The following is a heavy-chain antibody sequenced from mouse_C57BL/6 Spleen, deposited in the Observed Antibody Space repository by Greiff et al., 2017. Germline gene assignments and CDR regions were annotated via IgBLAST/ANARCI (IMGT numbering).Heavy chain of an antibody. J-gene: IGHJ2*01. CDR2: IDPSDSET. D-gene: IGHD1-1*01. CDR3: ARSNYYGSSSNFDY. Sequence: QVQLQQPGAELVRPGSSVKLSCKASGYTFTSYWMHWVKQRPIQGLEWIGNIDPSDSETHYNQKFKDKATLTVDKSSSTAYMQLSSLTSEDSAVYYCARSNYYGSSSNFDYWGQGTTITVSS. V-gene: IGHV1-52*01. CDR1: GYTFTSYW.